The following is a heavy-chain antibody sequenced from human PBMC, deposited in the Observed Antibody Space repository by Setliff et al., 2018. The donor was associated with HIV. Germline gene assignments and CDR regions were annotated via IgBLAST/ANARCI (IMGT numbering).Heavy chain of an antibody. D-gene: IGHD2-2*01. CDR1: GFTFEDYG. V-gene: IGHV3-20*04. CDR2: INWNGGST. J-gene: IGHJ4*02. CDR3: VPESSTFVY. Sequence: GGSLRLSCAASGFTFEDYGMSWVRQAPGKGLEWVSGINWNGGSTAYADSVRGRFTISRDNAKNSLYLQMTDLRAEDTAIYYCVPESSTFVYWGPGTQVTVSS.